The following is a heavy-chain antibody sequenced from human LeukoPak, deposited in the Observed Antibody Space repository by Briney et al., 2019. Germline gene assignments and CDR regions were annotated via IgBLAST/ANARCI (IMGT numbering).Heavy chain of an antibody. J-gene: IGHJ5*02. V-gene: IGHV4-34*01. D-gene: IGHD6-19*01. CDR2: INHSGST. CDR3: ARVGNQWLVHAFDP. Sequence: SETLSLTCAVYGGSFSGYYWSWIRQPPGKGLEWIGEINHSGSTNYNPSLKSRVTISVDTSKNQFSLKLSSVTAADTAVYYCARVGNQWLVHAFDPWGQGTLVTVSS. CDR1: GGSFSGYY.